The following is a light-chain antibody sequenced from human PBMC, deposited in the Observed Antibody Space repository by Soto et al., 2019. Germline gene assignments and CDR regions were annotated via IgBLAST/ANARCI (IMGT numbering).Light chain of an antibody. CDR3: CSYAGSSTYV. CDR1: SSDVGRYNI. CDR2: EGS. J-gene: IGLJ1*01. Sequence: QSVLTQPASVSGSPGQSITISCTGTSSDVGRYNIVSWYQQHPGKAPKLIIYEGSKRPSGVSDRFSGSKSGNTASLTISGLQAEDEADYYCCSYAGSSTYVFGTGTKLTVL. V-gene: IGLV2-23*01.